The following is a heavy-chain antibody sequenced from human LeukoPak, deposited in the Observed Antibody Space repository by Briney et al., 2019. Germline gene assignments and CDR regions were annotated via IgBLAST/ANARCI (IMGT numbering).Heavy chain of an antibody. V-gene: IGHV3-66*01. Sequence: GGSLRLSCAASGFTVSSNYMSWVRQAPGKGLEWVSVIYSGGSTYYADSVKGRFTISRDNSKNTLYLQMNSLRAEDTAMYYCAKSRGYTGSEAFDYWGQGTLVTVSS. D-gene: IGHD5-24*01. CDR1: GFTVSSNY. CDR2: IYSGGST. J-gene: IGHJ4*02. CDR3: AKSRGYTGSEAFDY.